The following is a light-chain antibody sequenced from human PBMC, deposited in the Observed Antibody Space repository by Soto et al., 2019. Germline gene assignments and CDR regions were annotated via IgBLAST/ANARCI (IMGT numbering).Light chain of an antibody. Sequence: AIQMAQSPSSLSASVGDRVTITCRASQGIGNDAGWFQQKPGKAPKLLIYAAATLQTGVPSRFSGSRSGTDFILTISSLQPEDFATYYCLQDHNYPLTFGGGTKVDIK. CDR2: AAA. CDR1: QGIGND. J-gene: IGKJ4*01. V-gene: IGKV1-6*02. CDR3: LQDHNYPLT.